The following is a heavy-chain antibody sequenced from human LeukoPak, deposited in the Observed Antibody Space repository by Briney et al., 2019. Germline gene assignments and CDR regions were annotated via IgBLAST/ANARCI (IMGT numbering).Heavy chain of an antibody. V-gene: IGHV4-59*01. J-gene: IGHJ6*02. CDR3: AFGPYCSGGSCVGYYHYGMDV. CDR2: IYYSGST. CDR1: GGSISSYY. Sequence: SETLSLTCTVSGGSISSYYWSWIRQPPGKGLEWIGYIYYSGSTNYNPSLKSRVTISVDTSKNQLSLKLSSVTAADTAVYYCAFGPYCSGGSCVGYYHYGMDVWGQGTTVTVSS. D-gene: IGHD2-15*01.